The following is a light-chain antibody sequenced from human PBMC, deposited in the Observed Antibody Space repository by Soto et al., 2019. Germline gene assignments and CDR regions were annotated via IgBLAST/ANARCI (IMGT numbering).Light chain of an antibody. V-gene: IGKV1-39*01. CDR2: GAT. CDR1: QSISSY. Sequence: DIPMTQSPSSLSASLGDRVTISCRASQSISSYLNWYQQEPGKAPKLLIYGATSLQSGVPSRFSGSGSGTDFTLTISSLQPEDFATYYCQQSYSNPLLTFGGGTKVEI. CDR3: QQSYSNPLLT. J-gene: IGKJ4*01.